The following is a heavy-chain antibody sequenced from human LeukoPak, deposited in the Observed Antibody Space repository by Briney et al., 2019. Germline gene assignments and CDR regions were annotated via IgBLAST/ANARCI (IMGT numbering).Heavy chain of an antibody. J-gene: IGHJ4*02. V-gene: IGHV1-46*01. CDR1: GYTFTSYY. CDR2: INPSGGST. D-gene: IGHD3-3*01. Sequence: RASVKVSCKASGYTFTSYYMHWVRQAPGQGLEWMGIINPSGGSTSYAQKFQGRVTMTRDTSTSTVCMELSSLRSDDTAVYYCARVPIFGVVTGLPFDYWGQGTLVTVSS. CDR3: ARVPIFGVVTGLPFDY.